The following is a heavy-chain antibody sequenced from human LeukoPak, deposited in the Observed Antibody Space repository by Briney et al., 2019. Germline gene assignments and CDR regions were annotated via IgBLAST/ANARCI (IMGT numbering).Heavy chain of an antibody. CDR2: INHDSEAI. J-gene: IGHJ4*02. CDR3: ARDYDWALDF. V-gene: IGHV3-48*02. D-gene: IGHD3-9*01. CDR1: GFPFSSRV. Sequence: PGGSLRLSCAASGFPFSSRVMSWVRQAPGKGLEWIAYINHDSEAIYYPQFVRGRFIISRDNAKNTLFLQMNDLRDEDTAVYYCARDYDWALDFWGQGTRVTVSS.